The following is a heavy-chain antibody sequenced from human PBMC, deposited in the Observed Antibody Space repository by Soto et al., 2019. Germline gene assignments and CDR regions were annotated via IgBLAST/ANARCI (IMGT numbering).Heavy chain of an antibody. V-gene: IGHV4-39*01. Sequence: SETLSRTCTVSGGCISSSSYYWGWIREPPGKGLEWIGGIYYSGSAYYNPSLKSRVTISGDTSKNQFSLKLSSVTAADTAVYYCARQTIAALYGMDVWGQGTTVTSP. CDR2: IYYSGSA. D-gene: IGHD6-13*01. J-gene: IGHJ6*02. CDR1: GGCISSSSYY. CDR3: ARQTIAALYGMDV.